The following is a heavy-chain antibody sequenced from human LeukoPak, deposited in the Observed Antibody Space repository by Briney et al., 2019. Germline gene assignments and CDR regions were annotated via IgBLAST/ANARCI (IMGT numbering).Heavy chain of an antibody. CDR3: AKDIGPYSSNGAGSAFDI. CDR1: GFTFSSYW. V-gene: IGHV3-7*01. D-gene: IGHD6-19*01. J-gene: IGHJ3*02. Sequence: GGSLRLSCAASGFTFSSYWMSWVRQAPGKGLEWVANIKQDGSEKYYVDSVKGRFTISRDNAKNTLYLQMNSLTAEETAVYYCAKDIGPYSSNGAGSAFDIWPQGTMVTVSS. CDR2: IKQDGSEK.